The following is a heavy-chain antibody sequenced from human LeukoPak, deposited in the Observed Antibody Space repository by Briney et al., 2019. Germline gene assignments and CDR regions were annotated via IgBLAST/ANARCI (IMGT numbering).Heavy chain of an antibody. CDR2: IYSGGST. J-gene: IGHJ6*02. V-gene: IGHV3-53*01. Sequence: GSLRLSCAASGFTVSSNYMSWVRQAPGKGLEWVSVIYSGGSTYYADSVKGRFTISRDNSKNTLYLQMNSLRAEDTAVYYCARGSRGYSYPLTNYYYYGMDVWGQGTTVTVSS. CDR3: ARGSRGYSYPLTNYYYYGMDV. D-gene: IGHD5-18*01. CDR1: GFTVSSNY.